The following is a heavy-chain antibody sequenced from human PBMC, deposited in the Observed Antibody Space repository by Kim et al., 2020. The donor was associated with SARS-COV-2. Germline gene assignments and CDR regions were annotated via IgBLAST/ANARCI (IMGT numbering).Heavy chain of an antibody. Sequence: GGSLRLSCAASGFTFSSYGMNWVRQAPGKGLEWVSYINSSGSTIYYADSVKGRFTISRDNAKNSLYLQMNSLGAEDTAVYYCARDPNSCGCNDYGMDVGGQGTGVTVSS. D-gene: IGHD6-25*01. CDR3: ARDPNSCGCNDYGMDV. J-gene: IGHJ6*01. V-gene: IGHV3-48*03. CDR1: GFTFSSYG. CDR2: INSSGSTI.